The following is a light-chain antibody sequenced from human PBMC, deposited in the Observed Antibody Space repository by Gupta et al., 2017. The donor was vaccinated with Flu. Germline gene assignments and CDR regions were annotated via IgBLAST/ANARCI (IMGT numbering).Light chain of an antibody. CDR3: SSYTTSSTRV. CDR1: SSDVGAYNY. Sequence: QSALTQPASVSGSPGQSLPISRTGTSSDVGAYNYVSWYQQHPGKAPKLMIVDVTNRPSGVSSRFSGSKSGNTASLTISGLQTEDEADFYCSSYTTSSTRVFGGGTKLTVL. V-gene: IGLV2-14*03. CDR2: DVT. J-gene: IGLJ3*02.